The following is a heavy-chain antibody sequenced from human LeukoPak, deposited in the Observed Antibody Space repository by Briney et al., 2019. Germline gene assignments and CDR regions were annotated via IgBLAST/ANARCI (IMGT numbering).Heavy chain of an antibody. D-gene: IGHD1-26*01. CDR2: NSGST. CDR1: GGSISSYY. J-gene: IGHJ3*01. CDR3: ARGRGYGGNYLRPFDF. V-gene: IGHV4-59*08. Sequence: SETLSLTCTVSGGSISSYYWSWIRQPPGKGLEWIGYNSGSTNYNPSLKSRVTISLDTSQNQFSLKLSSVTAADTAVYYCARGRGYGGNYLRPFDFWGQGTMVTVSS.